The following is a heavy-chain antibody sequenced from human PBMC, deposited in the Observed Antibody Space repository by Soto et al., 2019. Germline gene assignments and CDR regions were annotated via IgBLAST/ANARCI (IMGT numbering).Heavy chain of an antibody. V-gene: IGHV3-7*01. CDR2: IKQDGSEK. Sequence: EVQLVESGGGLVQPGGSLRLSCAASGFTFTSYWMSWVRQPPGKGLEWVANIKQDGSEKYYVDSVKGRFTISRDNAKNALYLQRNSLRAEDTAVYYCAISSPVTPPGYWGQGTLVTVSS. J-gene: IGHJ4*02. D-gene: IGHD3-10*01. CDR1: GFTFTSYW. CDR3: AISSPVTPPGY.